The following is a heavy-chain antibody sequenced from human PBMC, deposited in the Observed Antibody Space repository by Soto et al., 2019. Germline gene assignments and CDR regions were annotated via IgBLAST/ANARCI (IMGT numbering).Heavy chain of an antibody. J-gene: IGHJ6*03. CDR2: ISGSSSVI. CDR1: GFILSDCA. V-gene: IGHV3-48*01. Sequence: EVQLVESGGGLVQPGGSLRLSCATSGFILSDCAMNWVRQAPGKGLEWVSYISGSSSVIDYAVSVKGRITVFRDNARNSLYLQMNSLRAEDTAVYYCARDLSWGSNWYYYMDVWGKGTTVTVSS. D-gene: IGHD7-27*01. CDR3: ARDLSWGSNWYYYMDV.